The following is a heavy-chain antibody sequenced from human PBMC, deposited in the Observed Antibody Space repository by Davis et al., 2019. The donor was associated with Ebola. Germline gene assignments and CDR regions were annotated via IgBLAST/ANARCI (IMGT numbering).Heavy chain of an antibody. V-gene: IGHV1-8*01. D-gene: IGHD2-21*02. CDR1: GYIFSNYD. CDR2: VNPYSGHT. Sequence: AASVKVSCKASGYIFSNYDINWVRQASGQGLEWMVWVNPYSGHTGYVEKFKGRVTMTGDPSISTAYMELSSLTIDDTAVYYCARGYSPKCRGGDCVNDFWGQGTLVTVST. CDR3: ARGYSPKCRGGDCVNDF. J-gene: IGHJ4*02.